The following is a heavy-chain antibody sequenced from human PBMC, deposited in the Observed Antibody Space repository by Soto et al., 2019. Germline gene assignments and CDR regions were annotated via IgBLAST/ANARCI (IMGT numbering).Heavy chain of an antibody. D-gene: IGHD3-16*01. CDR3: AHIAYAWVLGGFDY. CDR2: IYWDDDK. CDR1: GFSLSTTAVG. V-gene: IGHV2-5*02. J-gene: IGHJ4*02. Sequence: QITLKESGPTLVKPTQTLTLTCTFSGFSLSTTAVGVGWIRQPPGKALEWVALIYWDDDKRYSPSLKSRLTTNKXTXINQVVLTMTNMAPVDTATYYCAHIAYAWVLGGFDYWGQGTLVTVSS.